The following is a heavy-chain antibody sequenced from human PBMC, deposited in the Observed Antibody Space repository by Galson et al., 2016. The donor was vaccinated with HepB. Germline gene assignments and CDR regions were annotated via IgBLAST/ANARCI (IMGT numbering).Heavy chain of an antibody. CDR2: ISGSGGSR. D-gene: IGHD6-19*01. Sequence: SLRLSCAASGFTFSSFAMSWVRQAPGKGLEWVSSISGSGGSRYYADSVKGRFTISRDNSKNTLYLQMNSLRAEDTAGYYCAKNQGYSSGDDAFDIWGQGTMLTISS. CDR1: GFTFSSFA. V-gene: IGHV3-23*01. CDR3: AKNQGYSSGDDAFDI. J-gene: IGHJ3*02.